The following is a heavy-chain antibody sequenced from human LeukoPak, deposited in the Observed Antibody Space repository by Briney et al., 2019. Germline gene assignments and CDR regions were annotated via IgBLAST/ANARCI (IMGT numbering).Heavy chain of an antibody. CDR3: AKDLTTGNYGYYFDF. D-gene: IGHD1-7*01. CDR2: ITASGGSP. CDR1: GCTFSNYA. Sequence: GGSLRLSCAASGCTFSNYAMTWVRQAPGKGLEWVSTITASGGSPYYADSVKGRFTISRDGSKNTLYLQMNSLRAEDTAVYFCAKDLTTGNYGYYFDFWGQGTLVTVSS. V-gene: IGHV3-23*01. J-gene: IGHJ4*02.